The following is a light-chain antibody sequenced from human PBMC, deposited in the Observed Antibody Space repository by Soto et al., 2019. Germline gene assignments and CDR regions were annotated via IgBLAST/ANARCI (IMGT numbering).Light chain of an antibody. J-gene: IGKJ2*01. CDR1: QSVSSY. V-gene: IGKV3-11*01. CDR2: DAS. Sequence: EIVFTQSPATLSLSPGERATLSCRASQSVSSYLAWYQQKPGQAPRLLIYDASNRATGIPARFSGSGSGTDFTLTISSLEPEDFAVDYCQQRSNWPTMYTFGQGTKLEIK. CDR3: QQRSNWPTMYT.